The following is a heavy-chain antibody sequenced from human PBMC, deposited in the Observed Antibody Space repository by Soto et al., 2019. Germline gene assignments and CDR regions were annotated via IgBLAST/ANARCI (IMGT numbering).Heavy chain of an antibody. CDR1: GYTFTSSG. CDR3: ARDQGITTFRLYSMYYYSMDV. D-gene: IGHD3-3*01. V-gene: IGHV1-18*01. J-gene: IGHJ6*02. Sequence: SGKVSCKASGYTFTSSGISWVRQAPGQGLEWMGWISTDNGNTNYAQHLQGRVSLTTDTSTSTAYMDLRSLRSDDTAVEDCARDQGITTFRLYSMYYYSMDVWG. CDR2: ISTDNGNT.